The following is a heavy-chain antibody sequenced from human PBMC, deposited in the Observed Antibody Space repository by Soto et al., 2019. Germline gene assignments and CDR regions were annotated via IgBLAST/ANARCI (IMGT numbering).Heavy chain of an antibody. CDR3: ASGLYSSSSYYYYYGMDV. D-gene: IGHD6-6*01. CDR1: GYTFTSYY. Sequence: ASVKVSFKSSGYTFTSYYINWVRQATGQGLEWMGWMNPNSGNTGYAQKFQGRVTMTRNTSISTAYMELSSLRSEDTAVYYCASGLYSSSSYYYYYGMDVWGQGTTVTVSS. CDR2: MNPNSGNT. V-gene: IGHV1-8*01. J-gene: IGHJ6*02.